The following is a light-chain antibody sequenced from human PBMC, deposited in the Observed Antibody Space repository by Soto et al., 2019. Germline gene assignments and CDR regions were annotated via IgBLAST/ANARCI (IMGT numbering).Light chain of an antibody. J-gene: IGKJ4*01. V-gene: IGKV1-12*01. CDR3: HQSSSFPLA. CDR2: KAS. Sequence: DIQMTQSPSFVSASVGDRVTITCRASQGISSWLSWYQQKPGTAPTLLVYKASTLQDGVPSRFSGSGSGRDFTRTIDSLQPDDFGTDYCHQSSSFPLAFGGGTKVESK. CDR1: QGISSW.